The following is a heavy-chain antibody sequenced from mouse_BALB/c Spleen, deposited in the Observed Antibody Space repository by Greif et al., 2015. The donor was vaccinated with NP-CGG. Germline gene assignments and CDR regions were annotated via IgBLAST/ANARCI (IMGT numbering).Heavy chain of an antibody. CDR2: INPYNDGT. CDR1: GYTFTSYV. CDR3: ARHYGSSYDAMDY. J-gene: IGHJ4*01. Sequence: SGPELVKPGASVKMSCKASGYTFTSYVMHWVKQKPGQGLEWIGYINPYNDGTKYNEKFKGKATLTSDKSSSTAYMELSSLTSEDSAVYYCARHYGSSYDAMDYWGQGTSVTVSS. D-gene: IGHD1-1*01. V-gene: IGHV1-14*01.